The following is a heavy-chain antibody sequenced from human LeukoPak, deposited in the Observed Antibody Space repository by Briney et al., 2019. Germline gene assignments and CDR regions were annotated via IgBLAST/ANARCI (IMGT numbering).Heavy chain of an antibody. CDR3: ARARAVYYDSSGYYVFDY. CDR2: ISAYNGNT. V-gene: IGHV1-18*01. J-gene: IGHJ4*02. CDR1: GYTFTSYG. D-gene: IGHD3-22*01. Sequence: ASVKVSCKASGYTFTSYGISWVRQAPGQGLEWMGWISAYNGNTNYAQKLQGRVTMTTDTSTSTAYMELRSLRSDDTAVYYCARARAVYYDSSGYYVFDYWGQGTLVTVSS.